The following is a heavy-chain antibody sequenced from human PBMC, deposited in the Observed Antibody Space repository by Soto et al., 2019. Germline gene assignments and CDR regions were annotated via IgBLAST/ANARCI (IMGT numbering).Heavy chain of an antibody. Sequence: EVQLVESGGGLVQPGRSLRLYCTASGFTFGDYAMSWVRQAPGKGLEWVGFIRSKAYGGTTEYAASVKGRFTISRDDSKSIAYLQMNSLKTEDTAVYYCTPPFSSGYYYWGQGTLVTVSS. CDR3: TPPFSSGYYY. CDR2: IRSKAYGGTT. J-gene: IGHJ4*02. V-gene: IGHV3-49*04. CDR1: GFTFGDYA. D-gene: IGHD3-22*01.